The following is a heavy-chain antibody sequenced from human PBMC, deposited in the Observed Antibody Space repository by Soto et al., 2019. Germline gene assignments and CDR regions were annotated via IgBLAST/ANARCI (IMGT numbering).Heavy chain of an antibody. CDR3: AKRYSGFDLDAFDT. D-gene: IGHD1-26*01. CDR2: ISGSGGTT. J-gene: IGHJ3*02. V-gene: IGHV3-23*01. CDR1: GFTFSGYG. Sequence: EVQLLDSGGGLVQPGGSLRLSCAASGFTFSGYGMNWVRQAPGKGLEWVAAISGSGGTTYYTDSVKGRFTISRDNARNTLYLQMNSLRAEDTALYYCAKRYSGFDLDAFDTWGQGTMVTVSS.